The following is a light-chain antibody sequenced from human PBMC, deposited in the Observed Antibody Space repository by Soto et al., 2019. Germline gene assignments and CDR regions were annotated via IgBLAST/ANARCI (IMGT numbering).Light chain of an antibody. CDR3: SSYTSTTNFYV. Sequence: QSAMTQPPSVSGSPGQSVTSSCTGTGSDVGGYDRVSWYQQPPGTAPKLIIYEVTNRPSGVPVRFSGSKSGNTASLAISGLQAEDEADYYCSSYTSTTNFYVFGTGTKVTVL. CDR1: GSDVGGYDR. V-gene: IGLV2-18*02. J-gene: IGLJ1*01. CDR2: EVT.